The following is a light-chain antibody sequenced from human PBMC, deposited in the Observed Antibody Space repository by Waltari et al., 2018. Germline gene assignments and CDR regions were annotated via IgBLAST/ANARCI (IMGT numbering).Light chain of an antibody. J-gene: IGKJ2*01. V-gene: IGKV3-20*01. CDR3: HYYGAGPYT. CDR2: ATS. Sequence: HGETPRVLIHATSSRATGVPDRFSGRGSGTDFTLTISRLEPEDFAVYFCHYYGAGPYTFGQGTRLEI.